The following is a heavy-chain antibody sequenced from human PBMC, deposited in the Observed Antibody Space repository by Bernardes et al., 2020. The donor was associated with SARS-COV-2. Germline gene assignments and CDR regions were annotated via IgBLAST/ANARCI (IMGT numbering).Heavy chain of an antibody. CDR1: GFTFSNFE. D-gene: IGHD2-8*01. CDR3: AREIPRYCTSGTCYYFGLGV. J-gene: IGHJ6*02. CDR2: ISSSGDTI. Sequence: GGLRLSCAASGFTFSNFEMNWVRQAPGKGLEWVSYISSSGDTIYYADSVKGRFTISRDNAKNALYLQMNSLRAEDTAVYYCAREIPRYCTSGTCYYFGLGVWGQGTTVTVSS. V-gene: IGHV3-48*03.